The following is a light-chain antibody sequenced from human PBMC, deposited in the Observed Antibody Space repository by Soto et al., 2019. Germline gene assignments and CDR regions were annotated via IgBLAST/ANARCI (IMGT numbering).Light chain of an antibody. V-gene: IGKV1-5*01. J-gene: IGKJ1*01. Sequence: DIQMTQSPSTLSASVGDRVTITCRASQSIGDSLALYQQKPGKAPYLLISDVSSLERGVPSRFSGSGSGTEFTLTISSMQPDDFATFYCQQYNGYSRTFGQGTKVDIK. CDR1: QSIGDS. CDR2: DVS. CDR3: QQYNGYSRT.